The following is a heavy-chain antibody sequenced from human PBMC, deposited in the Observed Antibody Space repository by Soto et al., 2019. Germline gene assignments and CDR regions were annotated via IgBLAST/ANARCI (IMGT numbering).Heavy chain of an antibody. Sequence: SETLSLTCTVSGGSISSVDYYWSWIRQPPGKGLEGIGYIDYRGSTYYNPSLKSRVTISVDKSKNPFSLKLSSVTAADTAVYYCARSPHIAAAGQFDYWGQGTLVTVSS. CDR3: ARSPHIAAAGQFDY. CDR1: GGSISSVDYY. CDR2: IDYRGST. D-gene: IGHD6-13*01. V-gene: IGHV4-30-4*01. J-gene: IGHJ4*02.